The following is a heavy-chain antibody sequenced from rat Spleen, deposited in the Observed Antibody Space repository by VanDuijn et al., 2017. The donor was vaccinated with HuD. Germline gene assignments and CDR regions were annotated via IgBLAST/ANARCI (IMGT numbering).Heavy chain of an antibody. V-gene: IGHV5-31*01. CDR1: GFTFNNYW. CDR3: TRHDYPGVTTKWFAH. CDR2: ISFDGTST. D-gene: IGHD1-4*01. Sequence: EVQMVESSGGLVQPGRSLKLSCVASGFTFNNYWMTWIRQAPGKGLEWVASISFDGTSTYYRDSGKGRFTISRDYAQNTLYLQMDSLRSEDTATYYCTRHDYPGVTTKWFAHWGQGTLVTVSS. J-gene: IGHJ3*01.